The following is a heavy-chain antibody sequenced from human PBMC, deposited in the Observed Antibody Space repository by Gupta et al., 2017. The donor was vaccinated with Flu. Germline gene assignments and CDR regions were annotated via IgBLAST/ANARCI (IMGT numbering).Heavy chain of an antibody. CDR3: AIGGWAEPENYNYYGMDV. J-gene: IGHJ6*01. CDR2: ISSSSNYI. D-gene: IGHD1-26*01. V-gene: IGHV3-21*01. CDR1: GFTFSSYS. Sequence: EVQLVESGGGLVKPGGSLRLSCAASGFTFSSYSMNWVRQSPGKGLEWVSYISSSSNYIYYADSLKGRFTISRDNAENSLHLQMDSLRADDTAVYYCAIGGWAEPENYNYYGMDVWGQGTTVTVSS.